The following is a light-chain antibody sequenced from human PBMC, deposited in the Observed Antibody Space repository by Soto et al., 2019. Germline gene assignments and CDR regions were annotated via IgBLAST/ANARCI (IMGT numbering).Light chain of an antibody. CDR3: GSFTSSSTYV. V-gene: IGLV2-14*03. CDR2: DVS. CDR1: SSDVGRYNY. J-gene: IGLJ1*01. Sequence: QSVLAQPASVSGSPGHSITISCTGTSSDVGRYNYVSWYQQHPGKAPKLTIYDVSSRPSGVSSRFSGSKSGNTASLTISGLQAEDEADYYCGSFTSSSTYVFGTGTKVTVL.